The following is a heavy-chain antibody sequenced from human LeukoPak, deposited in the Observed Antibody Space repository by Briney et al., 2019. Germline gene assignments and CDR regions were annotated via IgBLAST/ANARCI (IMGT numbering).Heavy chain of an antibody. CDR3: ARGGRNFDY. D-gene: IGHD1-26*01. CDR1: NDSINDSY. Sequence: SETLSLTCTVSNDSINDSYWTWIRQPPGKRLEWIGYISNSGTTKYNPPLKSRVTISVDTSNNQISLRLRSVTAADTAVYFCARGGRNFDYWGRGTLVTVSS. J-gene: IGHJ4*02. CDR2: ISNSGTT. V-gene: IGHV4-59*01.